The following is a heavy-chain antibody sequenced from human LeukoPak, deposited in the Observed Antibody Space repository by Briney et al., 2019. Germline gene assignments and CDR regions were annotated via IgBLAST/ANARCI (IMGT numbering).Heavy chain of an antibody. V-gene: IGHV3-43*02. D-gene: IGHD2-2*01. CDR1: GFAFDDYA. J-gene: IGHJ6*02. CDR3: AKDPRYCSSTSCYYYYGMDV. CDR2: ISGDGGST. Sequence: PGGSLRLSCAASGFAFDDYAMHWVRQAPGKGLEWVSLISGDGGSTYYADSVMGRSTISRDNSKNSLYLQMNSLRTEDTALYYCAKDPRYCSSTSCYYYYGMDVWGQGTTVTVSS.